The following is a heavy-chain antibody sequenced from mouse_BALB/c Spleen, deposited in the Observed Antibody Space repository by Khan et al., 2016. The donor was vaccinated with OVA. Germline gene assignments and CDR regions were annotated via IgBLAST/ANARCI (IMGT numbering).Heavy chain of an antibody. J-gene: IGHJ3*01. V-gene: IGHV1-52*01. CDR2: IDPSDSDT. Sequence: QVQLQQPGAELVRPGASVKLSCKASGYTFTSFWMHWVTERPGQGLEWIGLIDPSDSDTHYNHIFKDKATLTVDKSSSTAYMQLSGLICEDSAVYYYSRGGLGTSFAYWGQGTLVTVSA. CDR3: SRGGLGTSFAY. CDR1: GYTFTSFW. D-gene: IGHD2-14*01.